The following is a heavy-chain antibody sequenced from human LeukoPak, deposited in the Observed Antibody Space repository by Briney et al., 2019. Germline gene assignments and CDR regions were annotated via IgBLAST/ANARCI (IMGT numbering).Heavy chain of an antibody. CDR1: GYTFTGYS. CDR2: INPNSGGT. D-gene: IGHD6-13*01. Sequence: ASVKVSCKASGYTFTGYSIHWVRQAPGQGLEWMGWINPNSGGTIYAQKFQGRVTLTRDTPISTAYMELSRLRSDDTAMYYCASALETGTSKGGFDYWGQGTLVTVSS. J-gene: IGHJ4*02. V-gene: IGHV1-2*02. CDR3: ASALETGTSKGGFDY.